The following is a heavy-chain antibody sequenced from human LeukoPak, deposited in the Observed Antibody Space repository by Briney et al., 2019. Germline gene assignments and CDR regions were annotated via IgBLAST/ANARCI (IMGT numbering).Heavy chain of an antibody. CDR2: IQYDGSNK. CDR3: AKDMSPYYDILTGSDY. D-gene: IGHD3-9*01. Sequence: PGRSLRLSCAASGFTFSSYGMHWVRQAPGKGLEWVAFIQYDGSNKYYADSVKGRFTISRDNSKNTLYLQMNSLRAEGTAVYYCAKDMSPYYDILTGSDYWGQGTLVTVSS. V-gene: IGHV3-30*02. J-gene: IGHJ4*02. CDR1: GFTFSSYG.